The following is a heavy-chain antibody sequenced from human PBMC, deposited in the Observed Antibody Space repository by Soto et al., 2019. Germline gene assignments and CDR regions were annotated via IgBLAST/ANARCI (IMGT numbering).Heavy chain of an antibody. J-gene: IGHJ4*02. Sequence: PSETLSLTCTVSGGSISSGDYYWSWIRQPPGTGLEWIGYIYYSGSTYYNPSLESRVTISVDTSKNQFSLKLSSVTAADTAVYYCAREDSSGYSYFDYWGQGSLVT. D-gene: IGHD3-22*01. CDR3: AREDSSGYSYFDY. V-gene: IGHV4-30-4*01. CDR1: GGSISSGDYY. CDR2: IYYSGST.